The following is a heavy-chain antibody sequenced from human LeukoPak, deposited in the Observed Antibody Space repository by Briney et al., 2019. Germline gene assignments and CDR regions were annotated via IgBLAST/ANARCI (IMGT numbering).Heavy chain of an antibody. D-gene: IGHD2-15*01. J-gene: IGHJ4*02. V-gene: IGHV4-34*01. CDR3: ARGPSFDIVVVVAATPIDY. Sequence: SETLSLTCTVSGGSISSYYWSWIRQPPGKGLEWIGEINHSGSTNYNPSLKSRVTISVDTSKNQFSLKLSSVTAADTAVYYCARGPSFDIVVVVAATPIDYWGQGTLVTVSS. CDR2: INHSGST. CDR1: GGSISSYY.